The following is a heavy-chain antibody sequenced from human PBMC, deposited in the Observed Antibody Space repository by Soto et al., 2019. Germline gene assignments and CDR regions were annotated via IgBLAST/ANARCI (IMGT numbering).Heavy chain of an antibody. CDR2: IYSGGST. V-gene: IGHV3-53*01. J-gene: IGHJ6*02. Sequence: GGSLRLSCAASGFTVSSNYMSWVRQAPGKGLEWVSVIYSGGSTYYADSVKGRFTISRDNSKNTLYLQMNSLRAEDTAVYYCARDSRHYGMDVWGQGTTVTVSS. CDR1: GFTVSSNY. CDR3: ARDSRHYGMDV.